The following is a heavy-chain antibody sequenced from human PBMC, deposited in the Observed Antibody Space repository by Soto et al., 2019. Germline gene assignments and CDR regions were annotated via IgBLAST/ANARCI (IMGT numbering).Heavy chain of an antibody. Sequence: PGGSLRLSCAASGFTFSSYGMHWVRQAPGKGLEWVAVIWYDGSNKYYADSVKGRFTISRDNSKNTLYLQMNSLRAEDTAVYYCARGWHSSSFPPDYWGQGTLVTVSS. CDR2: IWYDGSNK. V-gene: IGHV3-33*01. CDR3: ARGWHSSSFPPDY. CDR1: GFTFSSYG. D-gene: IGHD6-13*01. J-gene: IGHJ4*02.